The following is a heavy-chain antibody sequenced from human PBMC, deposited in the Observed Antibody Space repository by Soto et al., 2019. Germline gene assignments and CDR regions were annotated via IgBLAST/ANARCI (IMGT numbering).Heavy chain of an antibody. CDR3: AALYNTSPFFTY. J-gene: IGHJ4*02. CDR1: DSIRDFH. Sequence: SETLSLTCTVSDSIRDFHWAWIRQPPGKGLEWIGHMFYSGTTTYNPSLESRITTSIDTSKNQFSLRLSSVTAADTAVYYCAALYNTSPFFTYWGRGTLVTVS. D-gene: IGHD1-20*01. CDR2: MFYSGTT. V-gene: IGHV4-59*01.